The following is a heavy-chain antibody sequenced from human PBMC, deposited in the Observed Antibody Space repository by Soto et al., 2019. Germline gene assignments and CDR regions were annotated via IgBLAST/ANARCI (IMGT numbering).Heavy chain of an antibody. V-gene: IGHV4-59*01. J-gene: IGHJ6*03. Sequence: SETLSLTCTVSGGSISSYYWSWIRQPPGKGLEWIGYIYYSGSTNYNPSVKSRVTISVDTSKNQFSLKLSSVTAADTAVYYCASGSYYYFMDVWGKGTTVTVSS. CDR1: GGSISSYY. CDR3: ASGSYYYFMDV. CDR2: IYYSGST. D-gene: IGHD1-1*01.